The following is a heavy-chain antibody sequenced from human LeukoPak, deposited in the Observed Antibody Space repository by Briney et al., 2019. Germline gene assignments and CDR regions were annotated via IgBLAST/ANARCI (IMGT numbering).Heavy chain of an antibody. CDR3: ARGATMVRGLTRYFDL. CDR1: GFTVSSNS. D-gene: IGHD3-10*01. J-gene: IGHJ2*01. CDR2: IYSYNT. Sequence: GGALRLSCTVSGFTVSSNSMRWFRQPPAKGLGGVSFIYSYNTHYSDYVKGRFTISRNNSKNTLYLQMNSLRAEDTAVYYGARGATMVRGLTRYFDLWGRGTLVTVSS. V-gene: IGHV3-53*01.